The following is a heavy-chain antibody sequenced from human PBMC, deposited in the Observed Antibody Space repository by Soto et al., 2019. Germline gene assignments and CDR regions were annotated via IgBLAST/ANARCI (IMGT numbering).Heavy chain of an antibody. J-gene: IGHJ5*02. D-gene: IGHD3-22*01. CDR1: GFSLSTSEAG. V-gene: IGHV2-5*01. CDR3: VHRXIYYYDTSGYYSMKFDP. CDR2: VYWNDDK. Sequence: SGPTLVNPTQTLTLTCTFSGFSLSTSEAGVGWIRQSPGKALEWLALVYWNDDKRYSPSLKSRLTITKDTSKNQVVLTMTNMDPVDTATYYCVHRXIYYYDTSGYYSMKFDPWGQGTLVTVSS.